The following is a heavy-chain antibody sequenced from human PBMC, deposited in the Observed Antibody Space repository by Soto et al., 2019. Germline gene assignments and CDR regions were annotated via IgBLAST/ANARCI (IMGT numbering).Heavy chain of an antibody. D-gene: IGHD6-6*01. J-gene: IGHJ4*02. Sequence: GGSLRLSCAASGSTFSSYAMHWARQAPGKGLEWVTVISIRGGDEYYAESVRGRFTISRDDSKNTLYLQMDSLRVEDTAVYYCARGTIVARQHLDYWGQGTLVTVSS. CDR3: ARGTIVARQHLDY. CDR2: ISIRGGDE. V-gene: IGHV3-30*03. CDR1: GSTFSSYA.